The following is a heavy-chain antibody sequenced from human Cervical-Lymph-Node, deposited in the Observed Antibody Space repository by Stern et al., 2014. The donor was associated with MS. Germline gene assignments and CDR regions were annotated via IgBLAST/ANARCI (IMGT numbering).Heavy chain of an antibody. CDR1: GGTFSSYG. CDR2: IIPMFGTT. J-gene: IGHJ5*02. Sequence: VQLVQSGAEVKKPGSSVKVSCKASGGTFSSYGISWVRQAPGQGLEWMGGIIPMFGTTNYAQKFQGRVTITADESTSTAYMELSSLRSEDTAVYYCARDPQDYYDSSGYRNWFDPWGQGTLVTVSS. V-gene: IGHV1-69*01. CDR3: ARDPQDYYDSSGYRNWFDP. D-gene: IGHD3-22*01.